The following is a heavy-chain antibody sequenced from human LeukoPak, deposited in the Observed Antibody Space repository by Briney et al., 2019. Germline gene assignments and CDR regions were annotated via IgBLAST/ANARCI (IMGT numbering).Heavy chain of an antibody. CDR2: IYRDHHK. CDR1: GFPLTTSGVA. CDR3: AHTYYEILTGDSPQYFFDY. D-gene: IGHD3-9*01. J-gene: IGHJ4*02. Sequence: SGPTPVKSTQTLTLTYTFSGFPLTTSGVAVGWIPQPPTQALECLALIYRDHHKHHNPSLKSMLNITKDTSENQVVLTMTNMDPVDTATYYCAHTYYEILTGDSPQYFFDYGGQGTLIIVSS. V-gene: IGHV2-5*02.